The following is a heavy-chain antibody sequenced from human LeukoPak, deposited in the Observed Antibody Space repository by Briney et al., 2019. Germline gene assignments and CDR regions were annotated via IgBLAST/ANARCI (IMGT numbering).Heavy chain of an antibody. J-gene: IGHJ4*02. CDR2: LKQDGSDR. V-gene: IGHV3-7*01. CDR1: GFSVSSYW. CDR3: VRYCTIGICSRRNFDY. Sequence: GGSLRLSCGVSGFSVSSYWMSWVRQAPGKGLEWVASLKQDGSDRYYVDPVKGRFTIARDDAKNSLYLQMNSLKAEDTAVYYCVRYCTIGICSRRNFDYWGQGTLVTVSS. D-gene: IGHD2-8*01.